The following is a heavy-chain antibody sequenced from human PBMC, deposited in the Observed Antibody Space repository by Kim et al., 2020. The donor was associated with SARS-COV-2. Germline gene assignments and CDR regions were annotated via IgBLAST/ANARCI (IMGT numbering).Heavy chain of an antibody. V-gene: IGHV4-59*13. CDR3: ARGRGYDYVWGSYRWFDP. J-gene: IGHJ5*02. Sequence: SETLSLTCTVSGGSISSYYWSWIRQPPGKGLEWIGYIYYSGSTNYNPSLKSRVTISVDTSKNQFSLKLSSVTAADTAVYYCARGRGYDYVWGSYRWFDPWGQGTLVTVSS. CDR2: IYYSGST. D-gene: IGHD3-16*02. CDR1: GGSISSYY.